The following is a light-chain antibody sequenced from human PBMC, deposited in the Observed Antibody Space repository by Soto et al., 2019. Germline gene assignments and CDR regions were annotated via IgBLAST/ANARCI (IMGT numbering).Light chain of an antibody. V-gene: IGKV2-28*01. Sequence: EIVMTQSPLSLPVTPGAPASISCRSSQSLLQSNGNNQLGWVLQKPGQSPQLLMYLGSSRASGVPDRFRGSGSGTDFTLKISRVEPEDVGVYYCMQVLQTPPTFGGGTKVEIK. CDR1: QSLLQSNGNNQ. J-gene: IGKJ4*01. CDR2: LGS. CDR3: MQVLQTPPT.